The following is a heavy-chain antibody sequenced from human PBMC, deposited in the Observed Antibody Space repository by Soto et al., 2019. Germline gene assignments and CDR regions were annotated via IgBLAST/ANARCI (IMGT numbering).Heavy chain of an antibody. D-gene: IGHD2-2*01. V-gene: IGHV3-23*01. J-gene: IGHJ3*02. CDR2: ISGSGGST. CDR1: GFTFSSYA. Sequence: PGGSLRLSCAASGFTFSSYAMSWVRQAPGRGLEWVSAISGSGGSTYYADSVKGRFTISRDNSKNTLYLQMNSLRAEDTAVYYCAKEYFCSTRCYQRPGAFDIWGQGTMVTGSS. CDR3: AKEYFCSTRCYQRPGAFDI.